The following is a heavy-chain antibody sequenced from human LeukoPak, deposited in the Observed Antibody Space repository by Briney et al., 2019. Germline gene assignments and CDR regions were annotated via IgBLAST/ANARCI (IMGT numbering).Heavy chain of an antibody. CDR3: ARGLYDFWSGYYYYYYMDV. D-gene: IGHD3-3*01. Sequence: PSETLSLTCTVSGGSISSYYWSWIRQPPGKGLEWIGYIYYSGSTNYNPSLKSRVTISVDTSKNQFSLKLSSVTAADTAVYYCARGLYDFWSGYYYYYYMDVWGQGTLVTVSS. J-gene: IGHJ6*03. CDR2: IYYSGST. CDR1: GGSISSYY. V-gene: IGHV4-59*01.